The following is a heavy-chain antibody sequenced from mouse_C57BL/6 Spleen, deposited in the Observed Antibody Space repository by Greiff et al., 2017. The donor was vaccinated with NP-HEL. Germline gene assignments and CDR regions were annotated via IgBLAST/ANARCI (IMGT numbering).Heavy chain of an antibody. D-gene: IGHD2-12*01. CDR1: GYTFTSYW. Sequence: VQLQQSGTVLVRPGASVKMSCKTSGYTFTSYWMHWVKQRPGQGLEWIGAIYPGNGDTSYNQKFKGKAKLTVVTSASTAYMGLISLTNEDSAVYYCTRRYSGCGLYYEGWGTGTTVTVSS. J-gene: IGHJ1*03. CDR2: IYPGNGDT. V-gene: IGHV1-5*01. CDR3: TRRYSGCGLYYEG.